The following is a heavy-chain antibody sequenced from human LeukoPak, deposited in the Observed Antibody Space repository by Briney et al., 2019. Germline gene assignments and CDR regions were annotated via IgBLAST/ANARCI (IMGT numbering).Heavy chain of an antibody. J-gene: IGHJ6*03. D-gene: IGHD3-16*01. CDR2: ISGSGSPT. Sequence: PGGSLRLSCAASGFTFTNYAMSWVRQAPGKGLEWVSFISGSGSPTYYADSVKGRFTISRDNSKNTLYLQMNSLRAEDTAVYYCARGGARAYYMDVWGNGTTVTVSS. V-gene: IGHV3-23*01. CDR1: GFTFTNYA. CDR3: ARGGARAYYMDV.